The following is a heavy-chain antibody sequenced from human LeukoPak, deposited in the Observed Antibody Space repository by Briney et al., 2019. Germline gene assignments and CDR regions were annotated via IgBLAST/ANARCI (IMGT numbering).Heavy chain of an antibody. J-gene: IGHJ6*02. CDR1: GFTFRTHT. V-gene: IGHV3-21*01. CDR3: VRQSTSYYGMDV. Sequence: PGGSLRLSCAASGFTFRTHTMTWVRQAPGKGLQWVSSIISSSSYINYADSVKGRFTISRDNARGSLFLQMNSLTAEDTALYYCVRQSTSYYGMDVWGQGTTVTVSS. CDR2: IISSSSYI. D-gene: IGHD1-14*01.